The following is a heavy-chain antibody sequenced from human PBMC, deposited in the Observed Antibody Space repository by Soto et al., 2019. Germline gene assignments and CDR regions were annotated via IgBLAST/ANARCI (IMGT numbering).Heavy chain of an antibody. J-gene: IGHJ5*02. Sequence: SETLSLTCTVCSGSISSYYWSWIRQPPGKGLEWIGYIHYTGNTNSNPSLKGRATLSIDPSWNQFSLKLRSVTAADTAVYPCAAGHYPTGFSSREIQWFDTWGPETLVTVSS. D-gene: IGHD3-9*01. CDR1: SGSISSYY. V-gene: IGHV4-59*01. CDR3: AAGHYPTGFSSREIQWFDT. CDR2: IHYTGNT.